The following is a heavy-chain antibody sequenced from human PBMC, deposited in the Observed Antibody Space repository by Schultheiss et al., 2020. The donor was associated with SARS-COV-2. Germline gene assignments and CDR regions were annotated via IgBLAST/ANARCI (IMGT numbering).Heavy chain of an antibody. CDR1: GYTFTSYG. D-gene: IGHD3-22*01. CDR2: IVVGSGNT. J-gene: IGHJ1*01. CDR3: AAEDYSSGYYGQH. V-gene: IGHV1-58*02. Sequence: SVKVSCKASGYTFTSYGISWVRQAPGQGLEWIGWIVVGSGNTNYAQKFQERVTITRDMSTSTAYMELSSLRSEDTAVYYCAAEDYSSGYYGQHWGQGTLVTVSS.